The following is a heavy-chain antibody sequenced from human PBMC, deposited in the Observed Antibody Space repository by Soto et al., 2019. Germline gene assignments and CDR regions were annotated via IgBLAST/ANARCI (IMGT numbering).Heavy chain of an antibody. D-gene: IGHD6-13*01. V-gene: IGHV4-61*01. Sequence: PSETLSLTCTVSGGSVSSGSYYWSWIRQPPGKGLEWIGYIYYSGSTNYNPSLKSRVTISVDTSKNQSSLKLSSVTAADTAVYYCARSGIAAAGTVFDYWGQGTLVTVSS. CDR3: ARSGIAAAGTVFDY. J-gene: IGHJ4*02. CDR2: IYYSGST. CDR1: GGSVSSGSYY.